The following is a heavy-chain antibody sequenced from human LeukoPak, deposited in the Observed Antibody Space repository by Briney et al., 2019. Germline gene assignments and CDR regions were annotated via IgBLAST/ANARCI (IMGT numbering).Heavy chain of an antibody. CDR1: GFTFSGSA. J-gene: IGHJ4*02. CDR2: IRSKANSYAT. CDR3: TRHDYGDYLTDY. D-gene: IGHD4-17*01. V-gene: IGHV3-73*01. Sequence: PGVSLRLSCAASGFTFSGSAMHWVRQASGKGLEWVGRIRSKANSYATAYAASVKGRFTISRDDSKNTAYLQMNSLKTEDTAVYYCTRHDYGDYLTDYWGQGTLVTVSS.